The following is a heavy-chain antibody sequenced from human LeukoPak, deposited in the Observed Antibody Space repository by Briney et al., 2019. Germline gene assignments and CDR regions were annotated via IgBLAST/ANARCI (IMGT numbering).Heavy chain of an antibody. CDR2: INIDGSST. Sequence: KSGGSLRLSCATSGFTFSSHWMHWVRQAPGEGLVWVSHINIDGSSTTYGDPAKGRFTVSRDSATLFLQMNSLRVDDTAIYYCARGTGRTAGIDYWGLGTLVTVSS. D-gene: IGHD6-13*01. J-gene: IGHJ4*02. CDR1: GFTFSSHW. V-gene: IGHV3-74*01. CDR3: ARGTGRTAGIDY.